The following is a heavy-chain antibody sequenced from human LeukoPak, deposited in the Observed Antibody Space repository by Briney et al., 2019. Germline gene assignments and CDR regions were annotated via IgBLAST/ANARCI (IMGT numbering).Heavy chain of an antibody. CDR1: GGSISSGSYY. J-gene: IGHJ4*02. D-gene: IGHD3-9*01. CDR2: IYTSGST. Sequence: SETLSLTCTVSGGSISSGSYYWSWIRQPAGKGLEWIGRIYTSGSTNYNPSLKSRVTISVDTSKNQFSLKLSSVTAADTAVYYCARVRYFDWSIDYWGQGTLVTVSS. CDR3: ARVRYFDWSIDY. V-gene: IGHV4-61*02.